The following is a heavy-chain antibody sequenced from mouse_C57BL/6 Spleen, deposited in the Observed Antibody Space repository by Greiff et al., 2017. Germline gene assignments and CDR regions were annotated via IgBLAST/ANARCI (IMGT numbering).Heavy chain of an antibody. CDR2: IWRGGST. V-gene: IGHV2-5*01. Sequence: VQLQQSGPGLVQPSQSLSITCTVSGFSLTSYGVHWVRQSPGKGLEWLGVIWRGGSTDYNAAFMSRLSITKDNSKSQVFFKMNSLQADDTAIYYCAKIELTGTYAMDYWGQGTSVTVSS. CDR1: GFSLTSYG. J-gene: IGHJ4*01. CDR3: AKIELTGTYAMDY. D-gene: IGHD4-1*01.